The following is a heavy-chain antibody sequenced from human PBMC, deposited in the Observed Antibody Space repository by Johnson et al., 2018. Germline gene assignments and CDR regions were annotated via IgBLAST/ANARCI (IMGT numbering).Heavy chain of an antibody. CDR3: ATHPPGGNRVNDAFEM. D-gene: IGHD2-21*01. V-gene: IGHV3-33*01. Sequence: QPGRSLRLSCSXSGFTFNTYAMHWVRQAPGKGLDWVAVIWYDASNPYYADSVKGRFTIPSDNSKNARYVEMNRLRVEATAGYYCATHPPGGNRVNDAFEMWGQGTMVTVSS. CDR1: GFTFNTYA. CDR2: IWYDASNP. J-gene: IGHJ3*02.